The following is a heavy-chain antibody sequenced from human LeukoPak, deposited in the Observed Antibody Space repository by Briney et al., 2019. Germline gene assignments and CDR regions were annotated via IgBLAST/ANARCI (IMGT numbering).Heavy chain of an antibody. CDR2: IYYSGST. Sequence: SETLSLTCTVSGGSISSYYWSWIRQPPGKGLEWIGYIYYSGSTNYNPSLKSRVTISVDRSKNQFSLKLSSVTAADTAVYYCARGMGGATTFLAFDIWGQGTMVTVSS. V-gene: IGHV4-59*12. D-gene: IGHD3-16*01. CDR3: ARGMGGATTFLAFDI. CDR1: GGSISSYY. J-gene: IGHJ3*02.